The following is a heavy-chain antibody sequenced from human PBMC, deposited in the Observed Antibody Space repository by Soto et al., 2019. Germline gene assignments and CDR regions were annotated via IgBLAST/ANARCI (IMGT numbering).Heavy chain of an antibody. J-gene: IGHJ4*02. Sequence: PGGSLRLSCAASGFTFSSYSMNWVRQAPGKGLEWVSSISSSSSYIYYAESVKGRFTISRDNSKNTQYLQMNSLRAEDTAVYYCAKDEGSGGSRRPCYFDYWGQGTLVTSPQ. CDR3: AKDEGSGGSRRPCYFDY. D-gene: IGHD2-15*01. CDR2: ISSSSSYI. CDR1: GFTFSSYS. V-gene: IGHV3-21*04.